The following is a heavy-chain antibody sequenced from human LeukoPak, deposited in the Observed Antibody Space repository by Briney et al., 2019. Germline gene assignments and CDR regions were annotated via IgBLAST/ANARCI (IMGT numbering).Heavy chain of an antibody. Sequence: GASVKVSCKASGYTFTSYYMHWVRQAPGQGLKWMGIINPSGGSTSYAQKFQGRVTMTRDTSTSTVYMELSSLRSEDTAVYYCARDNGYGFMDNWFDPWGQGTLVTVSS. J-gene: IGHJ5*02. V-gene: IGHV1-46*01. CDR2: INPSGGST. D-gene: IGHD5-18*01. CDR1: GYTFTSYY. CDR3: ARDNGYGFMDNWFDP.